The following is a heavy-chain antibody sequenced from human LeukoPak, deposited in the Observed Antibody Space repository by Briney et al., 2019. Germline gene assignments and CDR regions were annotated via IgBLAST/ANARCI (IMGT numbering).Heavy chain of an antibody. D-gene: IGHD5-24*01. J-gene: IGHJ4*02. Sequence: SETLSLTCTVSGGSISSYYWSWIRQPPGKGLEWIGYIYYSGSTNYNPSLKSRVTISVDTSKNQFSLKLSSVTAADTAVYYCARGSRDGYNLQFDYWGQGTLVTVSS. CDR1: GGSISSYY. CDR3: ARGSRDGYNLQFDY. CDR2: IYYSGST. V-gene: IGHV4-59*01.